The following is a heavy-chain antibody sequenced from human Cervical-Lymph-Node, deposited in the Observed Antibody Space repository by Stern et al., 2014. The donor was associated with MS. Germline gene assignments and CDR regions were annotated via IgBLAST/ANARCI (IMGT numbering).Heavy chain of an antibody. D-gene: IGHD2-2*01. V-gene: IGHV1-69*14. J-gene: IGHJ6*02. CDR1: GGTFSRNS. Sequence: QDQLVQSGAALKQPGSSVKVSCMASGGTFSRNSISWVRQAPGQGLEWVGGIIHVLITPTSAEKFHGSVIITADRATSTVYMELTSLRSEDTAVYYCARTVSTWHGDLMGAAPSGYYYGMDVWGQGTTVTVSS. CDR2: IIHVLITP. CDR3: ARTVSTWHGDLMGAAPSGYYYGMDV.